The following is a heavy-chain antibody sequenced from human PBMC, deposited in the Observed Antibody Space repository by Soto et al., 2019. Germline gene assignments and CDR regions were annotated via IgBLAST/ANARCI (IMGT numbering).Heavy chain of an antibody. D-gene: IGHD3-22*01. CDR3: ARGGKYYYDSSGYPPGYGMDV. J-gene: IGHJ6*02. CDR1: CGSISSGGYS. Sequence: PSETLSLTCAVSCGSISSGGYSWSWIRQPPGKGLEWIGYIYHSGSTYYNPSLKSRVTISVDRSKNQFSLKLSSVTAADTAVYYCARGGKYYYDSSGYPPGYGMDVWGQGTTVTVSS. V-gene: IGHV4-30-2*01. CDR2: IYHSGST.